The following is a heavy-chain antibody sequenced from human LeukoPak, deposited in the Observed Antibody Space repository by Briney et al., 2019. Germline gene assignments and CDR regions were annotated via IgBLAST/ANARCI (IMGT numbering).Heavy chain of an antibody. CDR1: GYTFTSYG. Sequence: SCKASGYTFTSYGISWVRQAPGKGLEWVSAISGSGGSTYYADSVKGRFTISRDNSKNTLYLQMNSLRAEDTAVYYCAKVPELWFGELLSPNWFDPWGQGTLVTVSS. J-gene: IGHJ5*02. CDR3: AKVPELWFGELLSPNWFDP. D-gene: IGHD3-10*01. V-gene: IGHV3-23*01. CDR2: ISGSGGST.